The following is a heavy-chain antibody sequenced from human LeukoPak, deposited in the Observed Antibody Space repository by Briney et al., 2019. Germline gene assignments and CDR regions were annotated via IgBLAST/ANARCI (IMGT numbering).Heavy chain of an antibody. CDR1: GYTFTGYY. J-gene: IGHJ4*02. D-gene: IGHD3-10*01. Sequence: ASVKVSCTAYGYTFTGYYIHWVRQAPGQGLEWLGRPNPNSGGTNYAQKFQGRVTMTRDTSISTAYMELSRLRSDDTAVYYCARDRLIDYYGSGSSLDFGDYWGQGTLVTVSS. CDR3: ARDRLIDYYGSGSSLDFGDY. CDR2: PNPNSGGT. V-gene: IGHV1-2*06.